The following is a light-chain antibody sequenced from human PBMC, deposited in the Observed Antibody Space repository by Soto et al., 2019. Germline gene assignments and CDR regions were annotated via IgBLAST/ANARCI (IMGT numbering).Light chain of an antibody. Sequence: DIQMTQSPSSVSASVGDRVTIACRASQAISTWLVWYQQKPGKAPKLLIYAASSLQSGVPSRFSGSGSGTHFNLTISSLQPEDFATYYCQQANNFPYTFGQGTNLEIK. CDR1: QAISTW. J-gene: IGKJ2*01. CDR2: AAS. V-gene: IGKV1D-12*01. CDR3: QQANNFPYT.